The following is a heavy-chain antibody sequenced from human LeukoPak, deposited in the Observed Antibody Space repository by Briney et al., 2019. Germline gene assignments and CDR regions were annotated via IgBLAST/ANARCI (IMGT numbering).Heavy chain of an antibody. CDR2: ISGSGGST. Sequence: GGSLRLSCAASGFTFSSYAMSWVRQAPGKGLEWVSAISGSGGSTYYADSVKGRFTISRDNSKNTLYLQMGSLRAEDMAVYYCARGLRTYYDILTGCQDYWGQGTLVTVSS. J-gene: IGHJ4*02. CDR1: GFTFSSYA. V-gene: IGHV3-23*01. D-gene: IGHD3-9*01. CDR3: ARGLRTYYDILTGCQDY.